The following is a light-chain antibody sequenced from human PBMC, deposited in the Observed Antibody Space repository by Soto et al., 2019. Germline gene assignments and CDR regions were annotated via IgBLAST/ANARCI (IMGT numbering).Light chain of an antibody. CDR2: DAS. Sequence: DIQMTQSPSTLSASVGDRVTITCRASQSISSWLAWYRQKPGKAPKLLIYDASSLESGVPSRFSGSGSGTEFILTISSLQPDDFASYYCQQYNSYPLTFGGGTKVDI. V-gene: IGKV1-5*01. CDR3: QQYNSYPLT. J-gene: IGKJ4*01. CDR1: QSISSW.